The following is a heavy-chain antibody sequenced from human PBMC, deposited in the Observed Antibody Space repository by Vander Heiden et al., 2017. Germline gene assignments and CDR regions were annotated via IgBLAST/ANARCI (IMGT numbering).Heavy chain of an antibody. J-gene: IGHJ4*02. CDR2: ISGSGGIT. Sequence: EVQLLESGGGLVKPGGSLRLSCAASGSTFSSYAMGWVRQAPGKGLEWVSAISGSGGITYYADSVKGRFTISRDNSKNTLYLQMNSLRAEDTAVYYCAKGAPYDFWSGYPVTNFDYWGQGTLVTVSS. V-gene: IGHV3-23*01. CDR3: AKGAPYDFWSGYPVTNFDY. CDR1: GSTFSSYA. D-gene: IGHD3-3*01.